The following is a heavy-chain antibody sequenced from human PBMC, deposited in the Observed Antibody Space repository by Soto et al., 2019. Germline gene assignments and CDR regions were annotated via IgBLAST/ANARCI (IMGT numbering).Heavy chain of an antibody. J-gene: IGHJ4*02. D-gene: IGHD2-2*01. Sequence: SETLSLTCAVYGGSFSGYYWSWIRQPPGKGLEWIGEINHSRSTNYNPSLKSRVTISVDTSKNQFSLKLSSVTAADTAVYYCARGSSLSTSPYFGYWGQGTLVTVSS. CDR1: GGSFSGYY. CDR3: ARGSSLSTSPYFGY. V-gene: IGHV4-34*01. CDR2: INHSRST.